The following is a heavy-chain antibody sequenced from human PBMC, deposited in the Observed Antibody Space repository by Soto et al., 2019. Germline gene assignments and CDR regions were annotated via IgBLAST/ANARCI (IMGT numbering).Heavy chain of an antibody. V-gene: IGHV1-8*01. D-gene: IGHD3-16*01. CDR3: ASYGGRSSFDY. CDR1: GYTFTSYD. CDR2: MNPNSGNT. J-gene: IGHJ4*02. Sequence: VQLVQSGTEVQKPGASVKVSCKDSGYTFTSYDINWVRQATGQGLEWMGWMNPNSGNTGYAQKFQGRVTMSRNTSISTGYMELRSLRSDDTDVYYCASYGGRSSFDYWGKGTLVTVS.